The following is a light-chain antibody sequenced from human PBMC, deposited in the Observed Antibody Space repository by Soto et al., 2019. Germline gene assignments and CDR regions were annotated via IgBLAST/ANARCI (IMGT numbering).Light chain of an antibody. CDR2: DVS. Sequence: QSVLTQPASVSGSPGQSITISCTGTSSDVGGYNYVSWYQHHPGKAPKLMIYDVSNRPSGVSNRFSGSKSGNTASLTISGLQAEDEADYYCNSYTSTSTYYVFWTGTKVTVL. CDR3: NSYTSTSTYYV. J-gene: IGLJ1*01. V-gene: IGLV2-14*03. CDR1: SSDVGGYNY.